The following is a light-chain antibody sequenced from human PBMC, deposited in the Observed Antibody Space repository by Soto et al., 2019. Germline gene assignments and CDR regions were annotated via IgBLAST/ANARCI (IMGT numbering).Light chain of an antibody. J-gene: IGLJ2*01. CDR1: SSDVGGYNY. V-gene: IGLV2-14*01. CDR3: SSYTSSSTL. CDR2: DVN. Sequence: QSALTQPASVSGSHGQSITISCTGTSSDVGGYNYVSWYQQYPDKAPKLMIYDVNNRPSGVSNRFSGSKSGNTASLTISGLQAEDEADYYCSSYTSSSTLFGGGTKLTVL.